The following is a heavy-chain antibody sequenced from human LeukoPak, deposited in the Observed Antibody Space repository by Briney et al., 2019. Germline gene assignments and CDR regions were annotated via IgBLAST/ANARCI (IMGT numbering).Heavy chain of an antibody. D-gene: IGHD3-22*01. CDR3: ARDAAIHDSGAYYYVC. J-gene: IGHJ4*02. Sequence: SVKVSCKAPGGTFSRYAISWVRQAPGQGLEWMGGITPMFGTANYAQKFQGRVTSADESTRTAYMELKSLKIEDTAVYYCARDAAIHDSGAYYYVCWGQGTLVTVSS. CDR1: GGTFSRYA. CDR2: ITPMFGTA. V-gene: IGHV1-69*13.